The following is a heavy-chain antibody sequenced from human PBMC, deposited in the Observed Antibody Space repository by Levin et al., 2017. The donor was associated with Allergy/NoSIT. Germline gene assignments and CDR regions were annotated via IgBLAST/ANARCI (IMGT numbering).Heavy chain of an antibody. CDR1: GGSISTYY. V-gene: IGHV4-59*01. CDR3: ASGQWLVFDYFYYGMDV. CDR2: IYHSGDT. J-gene: IGHJ6*02. D-gene: IGHD6-19*01. Sequence: SETLSLTCTVSGGSISTYYWSWIRQPPGKGLEWVGYIYHSGDTYYNPSLKSRVTISVDTSKNQFSLKLSSVTAADTAVYYCASGQWLVFDYFYYGMDVWGQGTTVTVSS.